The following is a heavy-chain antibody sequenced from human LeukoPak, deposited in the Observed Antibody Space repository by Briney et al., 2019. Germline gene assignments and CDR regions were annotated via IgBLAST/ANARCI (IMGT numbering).Heavy chain of an antibody. CDR1: GGSIRSSSYY. D-gene: IGHD3-9*01. V-gene: IGHV4-39*07. J-gene: IGHJ3*02. CDR2: IYYSGST. CDR3: ARVANYYDILTGYYPGAFDI. Sequence: SETLSLTCTVSGGSIRSSSYYWGWIRQPPGKGLEWIGSIYYSGSTYYNPSLKSRVTISVDTSKNQFSLKLSSVTAADTAVYYCARVANYYDILTGYYPGAFDIWGQGIMVTVSS.